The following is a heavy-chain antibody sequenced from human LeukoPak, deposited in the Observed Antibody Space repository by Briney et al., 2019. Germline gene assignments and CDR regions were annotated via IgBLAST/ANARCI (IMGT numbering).Heavy chain of an antibody. J-gene: IGHJ4*02. D-gene: IGHD3-22*01. CDR2: ISSSSSSTI. Sequence: GGSLRLSCAASGFTFSSYSMNWVRQAPGKGLEWVSYISSSSSSTIYYADSVKGRFTISRDNAKNSLYLQMNSLRAEDTAVYYCARGFHRYSYDSGAYSVYWGQGTLVTVSS. V-gene: IGHV3-48*01. CDR1: GFTFSSYS. CDR3: ARGFHRYSYDSGAYSVY.